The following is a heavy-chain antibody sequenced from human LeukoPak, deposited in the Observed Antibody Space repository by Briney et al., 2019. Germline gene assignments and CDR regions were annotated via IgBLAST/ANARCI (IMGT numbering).Heavy chain of an antibody. CDR1: GFTFSSSA. V-gene: IGHV3-48*03. D-gene: IGHD5-12*01. CDR3: ARDGDSGYPAPFDI. J-gene: IGHJ3*02. Sequence: GGSLRLSCAASGFTFSSSAMNWVRQAPGKGLEWVSYISRSGSATYYGDSVKGRCTISRDNAKNSLYLQMNSLRAEDTAVYYCARDGDSGYPAPFDIWGHGTMVTVSS. CDR2: ISRSGSAT.